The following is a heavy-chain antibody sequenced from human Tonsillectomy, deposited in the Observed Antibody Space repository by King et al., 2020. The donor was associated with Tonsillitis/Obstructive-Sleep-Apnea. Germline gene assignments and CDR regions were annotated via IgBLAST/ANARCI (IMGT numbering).Heavy chain of an antibody. V-gene: IGHV1-2*02. J-gene: IGHJ6*01. CDR2: INPNSGGT. D-gene: IGHD3-3*01. CDR1: GYTFTGYY. Sequence: VQLVESGAEVKKPGASVKVSCKASGYTFTGYYMHWVRQAPGQGLEWMGWINPNSGGTNYAQKFQGRVTMTRDTSITTAYMDLSWLRSDDTAVYYCAREIWSGYYAGSYYGMDVWGQGTTVTVSS. CDR3: AREIWSGYYAGSYYGMDV.